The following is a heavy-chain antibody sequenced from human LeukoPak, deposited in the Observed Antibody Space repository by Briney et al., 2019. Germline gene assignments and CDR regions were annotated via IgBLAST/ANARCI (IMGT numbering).Heavy chain of an antibody. J-gene: IGHJ4*02. CDR2: ISSSGSTI. D-gene: IGHD4-17*01. Sequence: GGSLRLSCAASGFTFSSYSMNWVRQAPGKGLEWVSYISSSGSTIYYADSVKGRFTISRDNAKNSLYLQMNSLRAEDTAVYYCAREGYDYGDYEAYFDYWGQGTLVTVSS. V-gene: IGHV3-48*04. CDR1: GFTFSSYS. CDR3: AREGYDYGDYEAYFDY.